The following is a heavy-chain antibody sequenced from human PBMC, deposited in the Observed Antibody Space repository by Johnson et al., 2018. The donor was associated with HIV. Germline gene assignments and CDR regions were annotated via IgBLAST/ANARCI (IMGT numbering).Heavy chain of an antibody. CDR1: GFTFDDYA. V-gene: IGHV3-9*01. CDR3: ALAVRLERGIAAFDI. J-gene: IGHJ3*02. CDR2: ISWNSGSI. D-gene: IGHD1-1*01. Sequence: VQLVESGGGLVQPGRSLRLSCAASGFTFDDYAMHWVRQAPGKGLEWVSGISWNSGSIGYADSVKGRFTISRDNAKNSLYLQMNSLRAEDTAVYYCALAVRLERGIAAFDIWGQGTMVTVSS.